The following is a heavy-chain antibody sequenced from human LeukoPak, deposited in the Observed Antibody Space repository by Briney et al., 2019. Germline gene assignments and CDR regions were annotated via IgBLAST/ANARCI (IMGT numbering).Heavy chain of an antibody. J-gene: IGHJ4*02. V-gene: IGHV4-39*01. Sequence: SETLSLTCTVSGGSISSSSYYWGWIRQPPGKGLEWIGSIYYSGSTYYNPSLKSRVTISVDTSKSQFSLKLSSVTAADTAVYYCAGLREGVVGAAFDYWGQGTLVTVSS. D-gene: IGHD1-26*01. CDR1: GGSISSSSYY. CDR3: AGLREGVVGAAFDY. CDR2: IYYSGST.